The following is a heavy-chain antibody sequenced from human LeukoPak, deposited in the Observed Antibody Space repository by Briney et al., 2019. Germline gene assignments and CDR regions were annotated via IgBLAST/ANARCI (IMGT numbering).Heavy chain of an antibody. J-gene: IGHJ4*02. CDR2: MNPNSGNT. Sequence: GASVKVSCKASGYTFTGYYMHWVRQAPGQGLEWMGWMNPNSGNTGYAQKFQGRVTMTRDMSTSTVFMEVSSLRSEDTAVYYCARDFGDYLHFDSWGQGTLVTVSS. D-gene: IGHD4-17*01. CDR1: GYTFTGYY. CDR3: ARDFGDYLHFDS. V-gene: IGHV1-8*02.